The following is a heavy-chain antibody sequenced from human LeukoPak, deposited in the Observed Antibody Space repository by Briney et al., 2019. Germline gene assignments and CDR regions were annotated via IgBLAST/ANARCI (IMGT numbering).Heavy chain of an antibody. Sequence: SETLSLTCAVYGGSFSGYYWSWIRQPPGKGLEWIGEINHSGSTNYNPSLKSRVTISVDTSKNQFSLKVTSLTAADTAVYYCAGTTKWLSYVYWGQGALVTVSS. CDR2: INHSGST. J-gene: IGHJ4*02. D-gene: IGHD3-3*01. V-gene: IGHV4-34*01. CDR3: AGTTKWLSYVY. CDR1: GGSFSGYY.